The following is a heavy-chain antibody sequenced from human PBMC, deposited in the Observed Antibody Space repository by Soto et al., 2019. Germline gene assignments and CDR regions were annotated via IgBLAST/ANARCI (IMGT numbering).Heavy chain of an antibody. J-gene: IGHJ4*02. CDR2: ISADGTNK. V-gene: IGHV3-30-3*01. CDR1: GFTFSTFA. Sequence: LRLSCSASGFTFSTFAVHWVRQAPGKGLEWVAVISADGTNKYYADSVKGRFTISRDNSKNTLFLQMDSLRTEDTAMYYCARAPTSRFDYWGQGTLVTGSS. CDR3: ARAPTSRFDY.